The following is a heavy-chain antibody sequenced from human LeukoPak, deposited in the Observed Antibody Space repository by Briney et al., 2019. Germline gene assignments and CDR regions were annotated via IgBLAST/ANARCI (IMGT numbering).Heavy chain of an antibody. J-gene: IGHJ4*02. V-gene: IGHV3-53*01. CDR2: IYSGGST. Sequence: PGGSLRLSCAASGFTVSSSYMSWVRQAPGKGLEWVSVIYSGGSTYYADSVKGRFTISRDNSKNTLYLQMNSLRAEDTAVYYCARGVGSSWYYFDYWGQGTLVTVSS. CDR1: GFTVSSSY. D-gene: IGHD6-13*01. CDR3: ARGVGSSWYYFDY.